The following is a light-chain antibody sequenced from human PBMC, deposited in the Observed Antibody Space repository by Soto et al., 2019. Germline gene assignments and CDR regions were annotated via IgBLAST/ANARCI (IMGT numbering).Light chain of an antibody. CDR1: QSIYNY. J-gene: IGKJ1*01. CDR2: AAS. CDR3: QHYNSYSEA. Sequence: DIQMTQSPSSLSASVGDRVTITCRASQSIYNYLNWYQQKPGKAPQLLIFAASSLQSGVPSRFSGSESGTDFTLTISSLQPEDFATYYCQHYNSYSEAFGQGTKVDIK. V-gene: IGKV1-39*01.